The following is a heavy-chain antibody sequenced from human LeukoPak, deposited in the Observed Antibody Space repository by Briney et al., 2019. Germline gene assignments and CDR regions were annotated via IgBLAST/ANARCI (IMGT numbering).Heavy chain of an antibody. CDR3: ARSREYRDAFDM. CDR2: ISGYNGNT. V-gene: IGHV1-18*01. Sequence: GASVKVSCEASGYTFTSFGIGWVRQAPGQGLEWMGWISGYNGNTNYGQNFQGRVTMTTDTSTSTGYMELRSLRSDDTAVYYCARSREYRDAFDMWGQGTMVTVSS. J-gene: IGHJ3*02. CDR1: GYTFTSFG. D-gene: IGHD2-2*01.